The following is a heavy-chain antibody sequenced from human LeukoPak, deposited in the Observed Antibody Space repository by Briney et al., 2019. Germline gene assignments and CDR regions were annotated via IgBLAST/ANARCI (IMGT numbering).Heavy chain of an antibody. J-gene: IGHJ2*01. Sequence: GGSLRLSCAASGFTFSNYAMHWVRQAPGKGLEWMAIMSYDGNAIHHADSVKGRFTISRDNSNNTLYLLMNSLRPEDTAVYYCARGRIRPNWYFDLWGRGTLVIVSS. V-gene: IGHV3-30*04. CDR3: ARGRIRPNWYFDL. CDR2: MSYDGNAI. CDR1: GFTFSNYA. D-gene: IGHD5-18*01.